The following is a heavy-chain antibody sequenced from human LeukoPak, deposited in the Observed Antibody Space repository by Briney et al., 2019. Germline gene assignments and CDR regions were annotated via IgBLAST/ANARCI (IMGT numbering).Heavy chain of an antibody. V-gene: IGHV1-69*06. D-gene: IGHD5-12*01. CDR1: GGTFSSYA. Sequence: SVKVSCKASGGTFSSYAISWVRQAPGQGLEWMGRIIAIFGTANYAQKFQGRVTITADKSTSTAYMELSSLRSEDTAVYYCARVASGYDISGNYYMDVWGKGTTVTVSS. J-gene: IGHJ6*03. CDR2: IIAIFGTA. CDR3: ARVASGYDISGNYYMDV.